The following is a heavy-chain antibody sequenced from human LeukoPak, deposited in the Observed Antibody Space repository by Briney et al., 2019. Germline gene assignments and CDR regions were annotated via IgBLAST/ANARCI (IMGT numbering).Heavy chain of an antibody. J-gene: IGHJ5*02. CDR2: IYYSGST. CDR1: GGSISSSSYY. CDR3: ARDVYSSSVGP. Sequence: SETLSLTCTVSGGSISSSSYYWGWIRQPPGKGLEWIGSIYYSGSTYYNPSLKSRVTISVDTSKNQFSLKLSSVTAADTAVYYCARDVYSSSVGPWGQRTLVTVSS. D-gene: IGHD6-6*01. V-gene: IGHV4-39*07.